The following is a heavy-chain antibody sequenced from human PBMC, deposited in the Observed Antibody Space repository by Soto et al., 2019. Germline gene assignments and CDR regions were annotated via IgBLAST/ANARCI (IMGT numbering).Heavy chain of an antibody. D-gene: IGHD3-22*01. J-gene: IGHJ4*02. CDR1: GFTFSTYA. V-gene: IGHV3-23*01. Sequence: GGSLRLSCAASGFTFSTYAMIWARQAPGKGLKKVSSISYDGAATFYADSVKGRFTVSRDNSKNTLYLQMKSLRAEDTAVYYCAKIVESASGYWGRVTLVTVTS. CDR3: AKIVESASGY. CDR2: ISYDGAAT.